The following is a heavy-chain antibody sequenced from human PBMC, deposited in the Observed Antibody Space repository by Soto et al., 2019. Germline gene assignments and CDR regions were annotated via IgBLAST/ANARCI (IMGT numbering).Heavy chain of an antibody. CDR2: IYSSGSI. V-gene: IGHV4-31*03. D-gene: IGHD2-21*02. CDR1: GDSITSVGYY. Sequence: SETLSLTCSVSGDSITSVGYYWSWIRQHPGKGLEWIAYIYSSGSIYYNPSLKSRVSISVDSSQNQFSLKLSSVTAADTAVYYCARDRGVTGRGFDPWGQGTLVTVSS. CDR3: ARDRGVTGRGFDP. J-gene: IGHJ5*02.